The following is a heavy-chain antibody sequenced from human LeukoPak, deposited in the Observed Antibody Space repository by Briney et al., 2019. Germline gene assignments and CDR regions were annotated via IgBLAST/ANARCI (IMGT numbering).Heavy chain of an antibody. D-gene: IGHD2-2*01. CDR2: ISWNSGSI. CDR1: GFTFDDYA. V-gene: IGHV3-9*01. J-gene: IGHJ4*02. Sequence: PGRSLRRSCAASGFTFDDYAMHWVRQAPGKGLEWVSGISWNSGSIGYADSVKGRFTISRDNAKNSLYLQMNSLRAEDTALYYCAKEGVSKSFDYWGQGTLVTVSS. CDR3: AKEGVSKSFDY.